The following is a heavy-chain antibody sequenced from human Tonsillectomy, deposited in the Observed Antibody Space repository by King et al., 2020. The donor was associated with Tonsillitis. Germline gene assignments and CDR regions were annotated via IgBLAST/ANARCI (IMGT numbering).Heavy chain of an antibody. Sequence: VQLVESGGGLVQPGGSLRLSCAASGFTFSTYAMTWVRQAPGKGLEWVSVISGSGGSTYYADSVKGRFTISRDNSKNTLYLQMNSLRVDDTAVYYCAKATDTAMGLFDYWGPGTLVTASS. D-gene: IGHD5-18*01. CDR3: AKATDTAMGLFDY. CDR1: GFTFSTYA. CDR2: ISGSGGST. V-gene: IGHV3-23*04. J-gene: IGHJ4*02.